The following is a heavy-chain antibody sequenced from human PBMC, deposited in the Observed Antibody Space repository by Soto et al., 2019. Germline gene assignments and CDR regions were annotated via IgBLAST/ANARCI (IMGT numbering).Heavy chain of an antibody. CDR2: ISYDGSNK. J-gene: IGHJ6*04. Sequence: GGSLRLSCAASGFTFSSYGMHWVRQAPGKGLEWVAVISYDGSNKYYADSVKGRFTISRDNSKNTLYLQMNSLRAEDTAVYYCAKDSGYFWVVAATEQGGMYGWGKGTTVTVSS. CDR1: GFTFSSYG. D-gene: IGHD2-15*01. V-gene: IGHV3-30*18. CDR3: AKDSGYFWVVAATEQGGMYG.